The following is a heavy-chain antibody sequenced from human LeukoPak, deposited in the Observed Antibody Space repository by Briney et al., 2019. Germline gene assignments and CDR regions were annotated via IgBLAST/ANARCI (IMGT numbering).Heavy chain of an antibody. V-gene: IGHV4-59*01. D-gene: IGHD2-21*01. Sequence: SETLSLTCSVSGDSISTYYWNWIRQSPGKGLEWIGYVSDSGNTNYNPSFKSRLSMSVDTSKRQFSLKLTSVTAADTAVYYCAGIVAIRGADFLNWLDPWGHGTLVTVSS. J-gene: IGHJ5*02. CDR3: AGIVAIRGADFLNWLDP. CDR1: GDSISTYY. CDR2: VSDSGNT.